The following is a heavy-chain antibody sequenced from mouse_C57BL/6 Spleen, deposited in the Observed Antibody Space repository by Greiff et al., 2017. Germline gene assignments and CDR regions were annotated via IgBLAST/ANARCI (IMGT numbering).Heavy chain of an antibody. D-gene: IGHD2-1*01. CDR1: GYAFSSSW. Sequence: VQRVESGPELVKPGASVKISCKASGYAFSSSWMNWVKQRPGKGLEWIGRIYPGDGDTNYNGKFKGKATLTADKSSSTAYMQLSSLTSEDSAVYFCARYDYGNYVFFDYWGQGTTLTVSS. J-gene: IGHJ2*01. CDR3: ARYDYGNYVFFDY. V-gene: IGHV1-82*01. CDR2: IYPGDGDT.